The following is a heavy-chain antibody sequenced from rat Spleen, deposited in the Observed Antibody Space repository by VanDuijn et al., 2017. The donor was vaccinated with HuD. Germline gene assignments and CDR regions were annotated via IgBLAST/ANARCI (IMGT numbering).Heavy chain of an antibody. CDR2: ISYDGSST. CDR1: GFTFSDYN. Sequence: EVQLVESGGGLVQPGRSLKLSCAASGFTFSDYNMAWVRQAPKKGLEWVATISYDGSSTYYRDSVKGRFTISRDNAKSTLYLQMDSLRSEDTATYYCARHRNADYWGQGVMVTVSS. V-gene: IGHV5-7*01. J-gene: IGHJ2*01. CDR3: ARHRNADY.